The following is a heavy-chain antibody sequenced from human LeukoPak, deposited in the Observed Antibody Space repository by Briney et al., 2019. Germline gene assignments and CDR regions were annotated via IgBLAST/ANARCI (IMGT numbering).Heavy chain of an antibody. J-gene: IGHJ4*02. CDR3: RRKNSGGPTFEY. CDR1: GYTFSIYW. Sequence: PGGSLRLSCAAPGYTFSIYWMNWVRQAPGKGLEWVASIKQDGSETYYMESVQGRFTISRDNDMNFLYLQLSSLRAEYTAVYYCRRKNSGGPTFEYWGQGTLVPVSS. CDR2: IKQDGSET. D-gene: IGHD1-26*01. V-gene: IGHV3-7*01.